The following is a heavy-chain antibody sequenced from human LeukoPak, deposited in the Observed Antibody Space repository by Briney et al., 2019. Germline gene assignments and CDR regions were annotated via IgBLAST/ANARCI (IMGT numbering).Heavy chain of an antibody. CDR3: ARLGSTFDI. Sequence: PSETLSLTCTVSGRSISSYYSTCIRQPPGKVLEWIGYIFYSGGSNYNPSLKSRVTISVDTSKNHFSLKLSSVTAADTAVYYCARLGSTFDIWGQGTMVTVSS. V-gene: IGHV4-59*08. D-gene: IGHD2-2*01. CDR1: GRSISSYY. J-gene: IGHJ3*02. CDR2: IFYSGGS.